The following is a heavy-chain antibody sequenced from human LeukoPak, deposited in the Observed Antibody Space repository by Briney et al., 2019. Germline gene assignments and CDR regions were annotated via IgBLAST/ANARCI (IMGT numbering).Heavy chain of an antibody. D-gene: IGHD3-22*01. V-gene: IGHV1-8*02. J-gene: IGHJ4*02. CDR1: AYTFTSYD. CDR3: ARGPHPSSYDSDGYCFVY. Sequence: GASVKVSCKASAYTFTSYDINWVRQATGQGLEWMGWMNPNSANTGYAQKFQGRVTMTRNTSISTAYMELSGLSSEDTAVYYCARGPHPSSYDSDGYCFVYWGQGTLVTVSS. CDR2: MNPNSANT.